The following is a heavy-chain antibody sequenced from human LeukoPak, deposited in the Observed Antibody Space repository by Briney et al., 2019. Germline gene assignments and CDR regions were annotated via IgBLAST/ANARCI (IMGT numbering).Heavy chain of an antibody. V-gene: IGHV4-59*08. Sequence: SETLSLTCTVSGGSISSYYWSWIRQPPGKGLEWIGYIYYSGGTNHNPSLKSRVTISVDTSKNQFSLKLSSVTAADTAVYYCARHHYDYGDHYYFDYWGQGTLVTVSS. D-gene: IGHD4-17*01. CDR3: ARHHYDYGDHYYFDY. CDR1: GGSISSYY. CDR2: IYYSGGT. J-gene: IGHJ4*02.